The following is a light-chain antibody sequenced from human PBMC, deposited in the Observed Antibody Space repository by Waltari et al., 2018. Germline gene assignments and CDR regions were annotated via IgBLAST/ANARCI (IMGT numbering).Light chain of an antibody. CDR1: SSDIGGYNY. CDR3: TSYTSDNLYV. Sequence: QSALTQPASVSGSPGQSITISCAGTSSDIGGYNYVPWYQQHPDEAPKLIIYATSKRPSGVSNRFSASKSGDTASLTIAGLQAEDESDYYCTSYTSDNLYVFGSGTKVTVL. CDR2: ATS. J-gene: IGLJ1*01. V-gene: IGLV2-14*01.